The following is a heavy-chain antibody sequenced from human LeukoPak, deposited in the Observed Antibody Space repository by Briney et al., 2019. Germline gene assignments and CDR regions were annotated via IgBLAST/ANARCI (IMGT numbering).Heavy chain of an antibody. CDR1: GFTFSSYA. Sequence: KSRGSLRLSCAASGFTFSSYAMSWVRQAPGKGLEWVSAISGSGGSTYYADSVKGRFTISRDNSKNTLYLQMNSLRAEDTAVYYCAKNSGSYRRPWDYWGQGTLVTVSS. CDR2: ISGSGGST. J-gene: IGHJ4*02. D-gene: IGHD1-26*01. V-gene: IGHV3-23*01. CDR3: AKNSGSYRRPWDY.